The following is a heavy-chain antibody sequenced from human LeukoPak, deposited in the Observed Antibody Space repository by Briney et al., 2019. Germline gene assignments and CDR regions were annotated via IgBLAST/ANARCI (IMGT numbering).Heavy chain of an antibody. CDR2: ISYDGSNK. J-gene: IGHJ4*02. CDR1: GFTFRSYA. V-gene: IGHV3-30-3*01. Sequence: GRSLRLSCAASGFTFRSYAMHWVRQAPGKGLEGVAVISYDGSNKYYADPVKGRFTISRDNSKNTLYLQMNSLRSEGTAVYYCANLRRDTGSYFSFSYCLDFWGQGTLVTVSS. D-gene: IGHD3-10*01. CDR3: ANLRRDTGSYFSFSYCLDF.